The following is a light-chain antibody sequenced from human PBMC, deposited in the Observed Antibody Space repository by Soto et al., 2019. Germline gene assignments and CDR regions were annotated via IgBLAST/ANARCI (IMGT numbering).Light chain of an antibody. Sequence: DIQMTQSPSSLSASVGDRVTITCRASQGISNFLAWYQQKPGKVPKLLISAASTLQSGVPSRFSGSGSGTDFTLNITSPQPEDVATYYCQKYSSVITFGQGTRLEI. J-gene: IGKJ5*01. V-gene: IGKV1-27*01. CDR3: QKYSSVIT. CDR1: QGISNF. CDR2: AAS.